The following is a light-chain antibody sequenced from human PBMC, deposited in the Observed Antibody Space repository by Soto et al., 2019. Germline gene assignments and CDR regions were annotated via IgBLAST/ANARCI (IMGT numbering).Light chain of an antibody. J-gene: IGKJ1*01. CDR3: QRYNSYSAT. V-gene: IGKV1-5*03. Sequence: DIQMTQSPSTMSASVGDRVTITCRASQSISSWLAWYQQKPGKDPKLLIYKASSLESGVPSRFSGSGSGTEFTLTIRSLQPDDFETYYCQRYNSYSATLGQGTKVEIK. CDR2: KAS. CDR1: QSISSW.